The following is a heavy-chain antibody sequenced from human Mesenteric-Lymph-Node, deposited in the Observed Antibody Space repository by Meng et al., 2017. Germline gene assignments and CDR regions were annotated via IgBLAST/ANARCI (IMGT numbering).Heavy chain of an antibody. Sequence: GESLKISCAASGFTFSNYWMYWVRQAPGKGLVWVSHISADGSDTVYADSVKGRFTISRDNAKNTLFLQMNSLRAEDTAVYYCAKAYCSGGKCRVFHYWGLGTLVTVSS. CDR1: GFTFSNYW. J-gene: IGHJ4*02. CDR3: AKAYCSGGKCRVFHY. D-gene: IGHD2-15*01. CDR2: ISADGSDT. V-gene: IGHV3-74*01.